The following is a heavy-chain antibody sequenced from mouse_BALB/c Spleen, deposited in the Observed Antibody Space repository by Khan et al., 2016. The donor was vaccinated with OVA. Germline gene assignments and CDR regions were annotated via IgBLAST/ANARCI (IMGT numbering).Heavy chain of an antibody. V-gene: IGHV9-3-1*01. CDR3: ARVRYNGTMDY. Sequence: QIQLVQSGPELKKPGETVKISCKASGYTFTIYGMNWVRQAPGKGLKWMGWINTYTGEPTYADDFKGRFAFSLETSASTAVLQINNLKNEDTATYFCARVRYNGTMDYWGQGTSVTVSS. D-gene: IGHD2-14*01. CDR2: INTYTGEP. CDR1: GYTFTIYG. J-gene: IGHJ4*01.